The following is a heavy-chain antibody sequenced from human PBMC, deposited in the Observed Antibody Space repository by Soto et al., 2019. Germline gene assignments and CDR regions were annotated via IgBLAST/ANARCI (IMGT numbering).Heavy chain of an antibody. D-gene: IGHD2-21*01. CDR3: ARELWGSGDQ. CDR2: INPDGTTT. Sequence: EVQLVESGGGLVQPGGSLRLSCAASGFTFSNYWMQWVCQGPKGLVWVSNINPDGTTTSYTDSVKGRFTVSRDNARNMFYLQMNSLRVDDTAVYYCARELWGSGDQWGQGTLVTVSS. CDR1: GFTFSNYW. V-gene: IGHV3-74*01. J-gene: IGHJ4*02.